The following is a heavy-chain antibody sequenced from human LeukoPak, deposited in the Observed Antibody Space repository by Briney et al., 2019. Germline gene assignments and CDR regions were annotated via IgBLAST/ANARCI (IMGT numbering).Heavy chain of an antibody. Sequence: GGSLRLSCSASGFTFSSYGMHWVRQAPGKGLEYVSAISSHGGITYYADSVKGRFTISRDNSKNTLYLQMSSLRAEDTAVYYCVKVSYSSSWLTLDYWGQGTLVTVSS. CDR3: VKVSYSSSWLTLDY. D-gene: IGHD6-13*01. CDR2: ISSHGGIT. J-gene: IGHJ4*02. V-gene: IGHV3-64D*09. CDR1: GFTFSSYG.